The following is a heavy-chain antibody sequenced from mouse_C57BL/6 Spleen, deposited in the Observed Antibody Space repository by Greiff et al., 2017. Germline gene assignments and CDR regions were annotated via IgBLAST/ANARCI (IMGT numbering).Heavy chain of an antibody. CDR1: GYSFTDYN. D-gene: IGHD4-1*02. Sequence: EVQLQQSGPELVKPGASVKISCKASGYSFTDYNMNWVKQSNGTSLEWIGVINPNYGTTSYNQKFKGKATLTVDQSSSTAYMQLNSLTSEDSAVYYCARSPSPTGTAAWFAYWGQGTLVTVSA. V-gene: IGHV1-39*01. J-gene: IGHJ3*01. CDR2: INPNYGTT. CDR3: ARSPSPTGTAAWFAY.